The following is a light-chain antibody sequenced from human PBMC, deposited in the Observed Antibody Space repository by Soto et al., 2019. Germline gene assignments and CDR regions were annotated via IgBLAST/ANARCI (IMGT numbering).Light chain of an antibody. J-gene: IGKJ4*01. V-gene: IGKV3-20*01. CDR2: AAS. Sequence: DIVLTQSPGTLSLSPRERATLSCRASQGVASRYLAWYQQQPGQAPRLFVYAASTRATGIPVRFSGSGSGTDFTLTIVRLEPEDFAEYYCQQYGSSPLSFGGGTKVEL. CDR3: QQYGSSPLS. CDR1: QGVASRY.